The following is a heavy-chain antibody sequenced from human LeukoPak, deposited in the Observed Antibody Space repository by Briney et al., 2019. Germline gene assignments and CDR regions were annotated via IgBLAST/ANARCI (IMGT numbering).Heavy chain of an antibody. V-gene: IGHV3-7*01. D-gene: IGHD3-10*01. CDR1: GFSFTTYW. CDR2: IKQDGTEK. Sequence: PGGSLRLSCGASGFSFTTYWMGWVRQAPGKGLKWVANIKQDGTEKYYVDSVKGRFTISRDNAKNSLYLQMNSLRVEDTAVYHCAKLAKYFYGSETYYFFEHWGQGTPVTASS. J-gene: IGHJ4*02. CDR3: AKLAKYFYGSETYYFFEH.